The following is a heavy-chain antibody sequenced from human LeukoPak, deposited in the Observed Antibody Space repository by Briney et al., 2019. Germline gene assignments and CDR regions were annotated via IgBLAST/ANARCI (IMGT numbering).Heavy chain of an antibody. D-gene: IGHD1-1*01. CDR2: INPTGGST. J-gene: IGHJ5*02. V-gene: IGHV1-46*01. CDR1: GYTFTTYY. Sequence: ASVKVSCKASGYTFTTYYMHWVRQAPGKGLEWMGKINPTGGSTTYAQKFQGRVTMTRDMSTNTVYMELSSLRSDDTAVYHCARYWNDVANWFDPWGQGTLVTVSS. CDR3: ARYWNDVANWFDP.